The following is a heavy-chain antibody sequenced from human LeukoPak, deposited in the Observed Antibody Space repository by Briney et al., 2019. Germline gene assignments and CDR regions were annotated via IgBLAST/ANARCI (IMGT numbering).Heavy chain of an antibody. CDR3: ARSLAARVY. D-gene: IGHD6-6*01. CDR2: ISSSSSYI. V-gene: IGHV3-21*01. J-gene: IGHJ4*02. CDR1: GFTFSSYS. Sequence: GGSLRLSCAASGFTFSSYSMNWVRQAPGKGLEWVSSISSSSSYIYYADSAKGRFTISRDNAKSSLYLQMNSLRAEDTAVYYCARSLAARVYWGQGTLVTVSS.